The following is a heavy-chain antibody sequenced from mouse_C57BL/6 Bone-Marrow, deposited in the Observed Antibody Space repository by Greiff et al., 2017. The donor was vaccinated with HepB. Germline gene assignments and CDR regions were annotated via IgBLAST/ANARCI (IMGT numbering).Heavy chain of an antibody. Sequence: EVTLMESGAELVKPGASVKLSCTASGFNIKDYYMPWVKQRTEQGLEWIGRIDPEDGETKYAPKFQGKATITADTSSNTADLQLSSLTSEDTAVYYCARPSYDYLYYDAMDYWGQGTSVTVSS. D-gene: IGHD2-4*01. CDR1: GFNIKDYY. CDR2: IDPEDGET. V-gene: IGHV14-2*01. J-gene: IGHJ4*01. CDR3: ARPSYDYLYYDAMDY.